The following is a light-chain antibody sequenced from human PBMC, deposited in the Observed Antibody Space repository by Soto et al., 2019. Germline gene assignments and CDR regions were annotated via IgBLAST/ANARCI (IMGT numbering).Light chain of an antibody. J-gene: IGKJ5*01. CDR3: QQYENIPT. Sequence: DIQMPASPSSLSASVGDSATITCQASQNINNYLNWHQQKPGRAPKLLIYDASNLEAGVPSRFRGSASGTDFTFTISRLQPEDIATYYCQQYENIPTFGQGTKLEIK. CDR1: QNINNY. CDR2: DAS. V-gene: IGKV1-33*01.